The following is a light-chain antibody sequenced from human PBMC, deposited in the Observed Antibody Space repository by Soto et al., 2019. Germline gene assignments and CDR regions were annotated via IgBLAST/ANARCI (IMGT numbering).Light chain of an antibody. Sequence: IVMTQSPATLSVSPGERATLSCRASQSVSSNLAWYLQKPGQAPRLLIYGASTRATGIPARFSGSGSGTEFTLTISSLQSEDFAVYYCQQYNNWPLTFGGGTKVEIK. CDR1: QSVSSN. CDR3: QQYNNWPLT. CDR2: GAS. J-gene: IGKJ4*01. V-gene: IGKV3-15*01.